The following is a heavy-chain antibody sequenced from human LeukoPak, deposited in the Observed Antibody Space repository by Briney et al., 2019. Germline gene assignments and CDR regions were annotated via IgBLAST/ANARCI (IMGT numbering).Heavy chain of an antibody. V-gene: IGHV4-59*01. Sequence: SETLSLTCTVSGGSINYYYWSWIRQPPGKGVERIGYVYYSGITNSLPSLKSRVSISLDTSKNQCSLKLTSVTAADTAVYYCASQLGGTTFHWGQGTLVTVSS. D-gene: IGHD1-1*01. J-gene: IGHJ4*02. CDR2: VYYSGIT. CDR1: GGSINYYY. CDR3: ASQLGGTTFH.